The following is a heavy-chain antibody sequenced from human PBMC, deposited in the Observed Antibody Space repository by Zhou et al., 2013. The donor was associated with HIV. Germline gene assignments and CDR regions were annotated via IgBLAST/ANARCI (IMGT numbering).Heavy chain of an antibody. CDR3: TRGNKYSSGWYFRGVIWFDP. CDR2: IIPIFGTA. Sequence: QVQLVQSGAEVKKPGSSVKVSCKASGGTFSSYAISWVRQAPGQGLEWMGRIIPIFGTANYAQKFQGRVTMTRNTSISTAYMELSSLRSEDTAVYYCTRGNKYSSGWYFRGVIWFDPWGQGTLVTVSS. D-gene: IGHD6-19*01. CDR1: GGTFSSYA. J-gene: IGHJ5*02. V-gene: IGHV1-69*05.